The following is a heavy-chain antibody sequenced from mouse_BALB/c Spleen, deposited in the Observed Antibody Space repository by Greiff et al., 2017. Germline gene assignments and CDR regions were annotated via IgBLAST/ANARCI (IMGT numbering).Heavy chain of an antibody. Sequence: DVKLVESGGGLVQPGGSLKLSCAASGFTFSSYTMSWVRQTPEKRLEWVAYISNGGGSTYYPDTVKGRFTISRDNAKNTLYLQMSSLKSEDTAMYYCARRHYEYDRGDYYAMDYWGQGTSVTVSS. CDR3: ARRHYEYDRGDYYAMDY. D-gene: IGHD2-4*01. CDR1: GFTFSSYT. V-gene: IGHV5-12-2*01. J-gene: IGHJ4*01. CDR2: ISNGGGST.